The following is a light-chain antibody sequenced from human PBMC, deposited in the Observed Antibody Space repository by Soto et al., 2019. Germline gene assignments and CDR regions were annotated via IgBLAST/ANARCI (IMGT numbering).Light chain of an antibody. CDR1: QSVTTN. V-gene: IGKV3-15*01. Sequence: EIVMTQSPATLSVSPGERATLSCRASQSVTTNLAWYQQKPGQAPRLLISAASIRATGIPARFSGSGSGTEFTLTISSLQSEDFAVHYCQQYNNWPRLTFGGGTKVGI. CDR2: AAS. CDR3: QQYNNWPRLT. J-gene: IGKJ4*01.